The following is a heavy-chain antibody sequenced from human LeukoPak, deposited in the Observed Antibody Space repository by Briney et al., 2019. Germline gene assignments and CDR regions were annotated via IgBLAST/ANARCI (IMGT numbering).Heavy chain of an antibody. J-gene: IGHJ4*02. CDR2: ISYDGSNK. Sequence: GRSLRLSCAASGFTFSSYAMHWVRQAPGKGLEWVAVISYDGSNKYYADSVKGRFTISRDNAKNSLYLQMNSLRAEDTALYYCAKDRGLWELLFDYWGQGTLVTVSS. CDR3: AKDRGLWELLFDY. V-gene: IGHV3-30*04. CDR1: GFTFSSYA. D-gene: IGHD1-26*01.